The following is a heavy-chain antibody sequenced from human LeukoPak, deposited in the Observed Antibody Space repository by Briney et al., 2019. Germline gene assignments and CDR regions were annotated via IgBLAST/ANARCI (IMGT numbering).Heavy chain of an antibody. J-gene: IGHJ5*02. CDR3: ARDPRWLTPDCTSTSCYENSFDP. V-gene: IGHV4-38-2*02. D-gene: IGHD2-2*01. Sequence: SETLSLTCAVAGYSISSGYPGAWIRQCPGKGLDWIGSIYHSGSAHYNPCLKSRVTVSVETSKNLSSLKMYSVTAADTAVYYCARDPRWLTPDCTSTSCYENSFDPWGQGTLVTVSS. CDR1: GYSISSGYP. CDR2: IYHSGSA.